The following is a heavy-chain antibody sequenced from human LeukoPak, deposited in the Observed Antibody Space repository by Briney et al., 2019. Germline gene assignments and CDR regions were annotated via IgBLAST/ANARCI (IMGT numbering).Heavy chain of an antibody. CDR1: GDSVRSGNYF. CDR2: IHYSGTT. J-gene: IGHJ5*02. Sequence: PSETLSLTCTVSGDSVRSGNYFWTWIRQPPGKGLEWIGNIHYSGTTNYSPSFKSRVIMSVDTSKNQFSLKLNSVTAADTAVYYCARDPVYGGKGLGPWGQGTLVTVSS. D-gene: IGHD4-23*01. V-gene: IGHV4-61*01. CDR3: ARDPVYGGKGLGP.